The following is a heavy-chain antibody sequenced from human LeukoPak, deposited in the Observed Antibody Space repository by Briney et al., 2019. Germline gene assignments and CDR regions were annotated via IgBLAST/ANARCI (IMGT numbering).Heavy chain of an antibody. Sequence: GGSLRLSCAASGFTFSGFWMNWVRQAPGKGLEWVANIKEDGREKYCVDSVKGRFTTPRDNAKKSLYLQMNNLRADDTAVYYCVRGHNDDYRSQGTLVTVSS. V-gene: IGHV3-7*01. J-gene: IGHJ4*02. D-gene: IGHD1-1*01. CDR3: VRGHNDDY. CDR1: GFTFSGFW. CDR2: IKEDGREK.